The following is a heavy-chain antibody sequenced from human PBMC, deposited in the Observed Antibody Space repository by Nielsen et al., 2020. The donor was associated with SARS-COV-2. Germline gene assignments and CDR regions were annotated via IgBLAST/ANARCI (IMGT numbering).Heavy chain of an antibody. CDR2: IRSYANEYAT. Sequence: GESLKISCATSGFLFDDCTMHWVRQASGKGLEWLGRIRSYANEYATAYAASVKGRFTISRDDSKNTAYLQMNSLKTEDTAVYYCSSPTVAYWGQGTLVTVSS. V-gene: IGHV3-73*01. J-gene: IGHJ4*02. CDR1: GFLFDDCT. CDR3: SSPTVAY. D-gene: IGHD4-23*01.